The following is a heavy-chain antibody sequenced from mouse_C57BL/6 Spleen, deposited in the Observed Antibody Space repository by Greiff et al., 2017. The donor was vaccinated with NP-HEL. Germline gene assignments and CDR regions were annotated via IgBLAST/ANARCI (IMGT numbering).Heavy chain of an antibody. CDR2: FYPGSGSI. Sequence: VQLQQSGAELVKPGASVKLSCKASGYTFTEYTIHWVKQRSGQGLEWIGWFYPGSGSIKYNEKFKDKATLTADKSSSTVYMELSRLTSEDSAVYVCARHEEKRVYGYPWFAYWGQGTLVTVSA. V-gene: IGHV1-62-2*01. D-gene: IGHD2-2*01. CDR3: ARHEEKRVYGYPWFAY. CDR1: GYTFTEYT. J-gene: IGHJ3*01.